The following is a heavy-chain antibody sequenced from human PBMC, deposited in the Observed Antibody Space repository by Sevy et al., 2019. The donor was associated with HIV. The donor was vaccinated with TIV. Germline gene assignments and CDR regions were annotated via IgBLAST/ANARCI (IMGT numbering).Heavy chain of an antibody. CDR1: GGTFGSSG. D-gene: IGHD2-21*02. V-gene: IGHV1-69*13. CDR3: ARRMMTPMHAFDV. Sequence: ASVKVSCKASGGTFGSSGIIWVRQAPGEGLEWMGGIIPIFGTTDYVQRFHGRVTITADESTSTVYMELRSLKSEDTAVYFCARRMMTPMHAFDVWGQGTMFTVSS. CDR2: IIPIFGTT. J-gene: IGHJ3*01.